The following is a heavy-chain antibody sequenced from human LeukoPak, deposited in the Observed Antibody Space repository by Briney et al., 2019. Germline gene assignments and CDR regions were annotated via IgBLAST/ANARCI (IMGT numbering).Heavy chain of an antibody. CDR1: GYTFTSYD. Sequence: ASVKVSCKASGYTFTSYDINWVRQATGQGLEWMGWISAYNGNTNYAQKLQGRVTMTTDTSTSTAYMELRSLRSDDTAVYYCARGGCSGGSCHPENYWGQGTLVTVSS. CDR3: ARGGCSGGSCHPENY. J-gene: IGHJ4*02. D-gene: IGHD2-15*01. CDR2: ISAYNGNT. V-gene: IGHV1-18*01.